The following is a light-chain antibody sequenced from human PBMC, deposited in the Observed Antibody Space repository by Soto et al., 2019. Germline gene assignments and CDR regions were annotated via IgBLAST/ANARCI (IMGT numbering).Light chain of an antibody. CDR2: DAS. CDR3: QQSYSTPFT. Sequence: DIQMTQSPSSLSASVGDRVTITCRASQSISSYLNWYQQKPGKAPKLLIYDASSLQSGVPSRFSGNGSGTDFTLTISRLQPEDFATYYCQQSYSTPFTFGPGTKVDI. V-gene: IGKV1-39*01. CDR1: QSISSY. J-gene: IGKJ3*01.